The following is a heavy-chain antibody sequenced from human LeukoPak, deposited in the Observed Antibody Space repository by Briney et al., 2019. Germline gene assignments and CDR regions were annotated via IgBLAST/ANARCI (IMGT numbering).Heavy chain of an antibody. CDR2: ISVNGGST. CDR1: GFTVSSNY. J-gene: IGHJ4*02. Sequence: GGSLRLSCAASGFTVSSNYMSWVRQAPGKGVEYVSAISVNGGSTYYADSVKGRFTISRDNSKNTLYLQTSSLRAEDTAVYYCVIGIIVDGAFDYWGQGTLVTVSS. CDR3: VIGIIVDGAFDY. D-gene: IGHD3-22*01. V-gene: IGHV3-64D*09.